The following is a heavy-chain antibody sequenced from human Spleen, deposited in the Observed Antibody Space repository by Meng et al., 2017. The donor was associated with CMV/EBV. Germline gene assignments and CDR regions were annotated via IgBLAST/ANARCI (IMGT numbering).Heavy chain of an antibody. CDR3: TRGGFVVAPATIGLAN. CDR1: GVTFSNYA. Sequence: GESLKISCAASGVTFSNYAMHWVRQAPGKGLEWVAVISYDGSDKYYADSVKGRFTISRDNSRNNMHLQMNSLRAEDTAVYHCTRGGFVVAPATIGLANWGQGTLVTVSS. CDR2: ISYDGSDK. J-gene: IGHJ4*02. V-gene: IGHV3-30-3*01. D-gene: IGHD2-2*02.